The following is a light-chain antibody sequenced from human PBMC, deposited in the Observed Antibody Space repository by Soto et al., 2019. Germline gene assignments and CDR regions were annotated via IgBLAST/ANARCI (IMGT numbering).Light chain of an antibody. J-gene: IGKJ2*01. CDR3: MQTMDPPYT. CDR1: QSLIFSDGKTF. CDR2: EVS. Sequence: EIVLTQTPLSLSVVPGQPASISCSSNQSLIFSDGKTFLNWYLQRPGQPPQLLIREVSNRLSGVPDLFSGSGSGTDFNLKISRVGSGNVGVYYGMQTMDPPYTFGQGTKLGI. V-gene: IGKV2D-29*01.